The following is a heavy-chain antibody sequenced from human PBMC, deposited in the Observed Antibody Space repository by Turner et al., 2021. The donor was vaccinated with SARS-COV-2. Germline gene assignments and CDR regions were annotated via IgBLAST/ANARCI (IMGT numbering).Heavy chain of an antibody. CDR3: ARHSPELRGDYFDY. V-gene: IGHV4-59*08. CDR2: FYKIVSI. J-gene: IGHJ4*02. CDR1: GGSISSKS. Sequence: QVQLQESGPGLVKPSETLSLTCTVSGGSISSKSWSWIRQSPGRGLEWIGYFYKIVSIDYNPTLRSRVTISVDTSKNQLSLNLISVTAADTAVYYCARHSPELRGDYFDYWGQGTLVTVSS. D-gene: IGHD1-26*01.